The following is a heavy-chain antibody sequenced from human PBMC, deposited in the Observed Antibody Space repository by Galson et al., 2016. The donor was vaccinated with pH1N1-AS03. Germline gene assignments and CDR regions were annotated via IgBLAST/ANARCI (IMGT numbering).Heavy chain of an antibody. CDR1: GFTFSNHA. V-gene: IGHV3-13*01. CDR2: IGPGGDT. Sequence: SLRLSCAASGFTFSNHAMHWVRQGTGRGLEWVSGIGPGGDTYYGGSVKGRFTISRVTAKNSLYLQMNSLRPEDTAVYYCARDKSPYFCYMDVWGKGTTVIVSS. CDR3: ARDKSPYFCYMDV. J-gene: IGHJ6*03. D-gene: IGHD2/OR15-2a*01.